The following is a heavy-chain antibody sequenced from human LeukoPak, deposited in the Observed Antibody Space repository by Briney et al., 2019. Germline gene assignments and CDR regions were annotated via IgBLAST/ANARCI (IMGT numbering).Heavy chain of an antibody. CDR2: INPNSGGT. V-gene: IGHV1-2*02. J-gene: IGHJ5*02. CDR3: ARDVDSSSYGNWFGP. D-gene: IGHD6-13*01. CDR1: GYTFTGYY. Sequence: ASVKVSCKASGYTFTGYYMHWVRQAPGQGLEWMGWINPNSGGTNYAQKFQGRVTMTRDTSISTAYMELSRLRSDDTAAYYCARDVDSSSYGNWFGPWGQGTLVTVSS.